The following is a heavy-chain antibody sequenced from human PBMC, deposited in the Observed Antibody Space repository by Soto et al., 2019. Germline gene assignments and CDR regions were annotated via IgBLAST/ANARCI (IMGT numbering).Heavy chain of an antibody. Sequence: ASVKVSCKASGYTFGHFYITWVRQAPGQGLEWMGAISPHNRNTNYAEKFRGRVTMTTDTSATTAYMELRSLRSDDTAVYYCARDEGGYDILTGYYKAHHFDQWGQGALVTVSS. D-gene: IGHD3-9*01. CDR1: GYTFGHFY. CDR2: ISPHNRNT. V-gene: IGHV1-18*01. J-gene: IGHJ4*02. CDR3: ARDEGGYDILTGYYKAHHFDQ.